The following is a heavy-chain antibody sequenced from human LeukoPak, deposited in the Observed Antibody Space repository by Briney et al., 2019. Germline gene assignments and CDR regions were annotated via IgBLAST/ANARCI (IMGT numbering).Heavy chain of an antibody. D-gene: IGHD2-21*02. Sequence: GESLKISCKGSGYSFTYWIGWVRQMPGKGLEWMGIIYSGDSHTKYSPSFQGRVTISADNSISTAYLQWSSLEASDTAMYYCARQVGDFGFDGWGQGTLVTVSS. CDR3: ARQVGDFGFDG. J-gene: IGHJ4*02. CDR1: GYSFTYW. CDR2: IYSGDSHT. V-gene: IGHV5-51*01.